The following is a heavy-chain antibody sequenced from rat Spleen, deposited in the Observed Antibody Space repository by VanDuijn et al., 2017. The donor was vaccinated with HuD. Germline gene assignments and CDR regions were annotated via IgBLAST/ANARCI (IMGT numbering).Heavy chain of an antibody. J-gene: IGHJ3*01. CDR3: ARQDTSGYSNWFTY. CDR1: GFTFNNYD. CDR2: ISPSGGGT. Sequence: EVQLVESDGGLVQPGRSLQLSCAASGFTFNNYDMAWVRQTPTKGLEWVASISPSGGGTYYRDSVKGRFTVSRDNARSTQYLQMDSLRSEDTATYYCARQDTSGYSNWFTYWGQGTLVTVSS. V-gene: IGHV5S13*01. D-gene: IGHD4-3*01.